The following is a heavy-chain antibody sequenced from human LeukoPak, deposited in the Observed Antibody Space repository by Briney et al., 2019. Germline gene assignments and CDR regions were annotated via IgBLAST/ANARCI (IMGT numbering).Heavy chain of an antibody. CDR3: ATETGYSSGWSLYNWFDP. CDR2: IKQDGSEK. D-gene: IGHD6-19*01. CDR1: GFTFSSYW. V-gene: IGHV3-7*01. J-gene: IGHJ5*02. Sequence: PGGSLRLSCAASGFTFSSYWMSWVRQAPGKGLEWVANIKQDGSEKYYVDSVEGRFTISRDNAKNSLYLQMNSLRAEDTAVYYCATETGYSSGWSLYNWFDPWGQGTLVTVSS.